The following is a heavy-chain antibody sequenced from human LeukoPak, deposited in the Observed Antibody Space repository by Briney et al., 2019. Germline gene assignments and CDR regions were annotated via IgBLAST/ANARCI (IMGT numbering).Heavy chain of an antibody. CDR1: GYTFTSYD. J-gene: IGHJ6*03. V-gene: IGHV1-8*03. CDR3: ARGCSSVLFPYYYYYYMDV. D-gene: IGHD2-21*01. CDR2: MNPNSGNT. Sequence: GASVKVSCKASGYTFTSYDINWVRQAPGQGLEWMGWMNPNSGNTGYAQKFQGRVTITRNTSINTAYMELSSLRSEDTAVYYCARGCSSVLFPYYYYYYMDVWSKGTTVTVSS.